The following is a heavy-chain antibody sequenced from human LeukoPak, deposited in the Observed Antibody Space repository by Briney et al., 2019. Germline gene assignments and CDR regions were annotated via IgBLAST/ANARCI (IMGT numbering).Heavy chain of an antibody. CDR1: GFTFSNFG. Sequence: PGGSLRLSCAASGFTFSNFGMNWVRQAPGKGLEWVSTISGSGGMTYYADSVKGRFTISRDDSKSTLFLQMNSLRAEDTAVYYCAKDLDVSLWLGEVLPLDYWGQGTLVTVSS. D-gene: IGHD3-10*01. CDR3: AKDLDVSLWLGEVLPLDY. J-gene: IGHJ4*02. V-gene: IGHV3-23*01. CDR2: ISGSGGMT.